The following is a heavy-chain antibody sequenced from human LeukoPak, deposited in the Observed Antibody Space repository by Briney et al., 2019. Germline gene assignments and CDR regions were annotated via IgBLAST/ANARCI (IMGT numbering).Heavy chain of an antibody. J-gene: IGHJ4*02. V-gene: IGHV3-48*04. CDR2: ISSSSATI. D-gene: IGHD3-10*01. CDR3: ASIRGVISR. Sequence: PGGSLRLSCVASGFTFNTYSMNWFRQAPGKGLEWISYISSSSATIYYAASVKGRFTISRDNAKNSLYLQMNSLRAEDTAVYYCASIRGVISRWGQGTLVTVSS. CDR1: GFTFNTYS.